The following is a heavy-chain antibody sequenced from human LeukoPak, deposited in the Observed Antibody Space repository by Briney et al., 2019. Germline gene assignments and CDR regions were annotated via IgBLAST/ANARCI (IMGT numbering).Heavy chain of an antibody. D-gene: IGHD6-19*01. CDR3: ARVGGIAVAGTSYDFDY. V-gene: IGHV4-38-2*01. Sequence: SGTLSLTCAVSGYSISSGYYWGWIRQPPGKGLEWIGSIYHSGSTYYNPSLKSRVTISVDTSKNQFSLKLSSVTAADTAVYYCARVGGIAVAGTSYDFDYWGQGTLVIVSS. CDR2: IYHSGST. J-gene: IGHJ4*02. CDR1: GYSISSGYY.